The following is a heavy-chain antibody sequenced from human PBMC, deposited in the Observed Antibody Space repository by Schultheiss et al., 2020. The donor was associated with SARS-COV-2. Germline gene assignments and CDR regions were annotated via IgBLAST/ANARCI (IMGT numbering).Heavy chain of an antibody. CDR1: GYTFTSYG. V-gene: IGHV1-18*01. CDR3: ARVFGVVIIGAFDI. J-gene: IGHJ3*02. D-gene: IGHD3-3*01. CDR2: ISAYNGNT. Sequence: ASVKVSCKASGYTFTSYGISWVRQAPGQGLEWMGWISAYNGNTNYAQKLQGRVTMTTDTPTSKAYMELRSLRSDETAVYYCARVFGVVIIGAFDIWGQGTMVTVSS.